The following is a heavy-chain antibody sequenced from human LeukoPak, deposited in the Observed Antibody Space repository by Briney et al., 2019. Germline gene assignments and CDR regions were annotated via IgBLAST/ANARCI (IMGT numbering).Heavy chain of an antibody. V-gene: IGHV4-34*01. Sequence: SETLSLTCAVYGGSFSGYYWSWIRQPPGKGLEWIGEINHSGSTNYNPSLKSRVTISVDTSKNQFSLKLSSVTAADTAVYYCARDEYSSGYYYVYYWGQGTLVTVSS. CDR2: INHSGST. D-gene: IGHD3-22*01. CDR1: GGSFSGYY. J-gene: IGHJ4*02. CDR3: ARDEYSSGYYYVYY.